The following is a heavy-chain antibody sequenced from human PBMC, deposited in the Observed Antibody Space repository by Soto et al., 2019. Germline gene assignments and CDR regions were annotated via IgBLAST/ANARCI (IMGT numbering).Heavy chain of an antibody. D-gene: IGHD2-15*01. V-gene: IGHV1-69*01. J-gene: IGHJ5*02. CDR3: ARAVVRSTAGES. CDR2: IIPIFTRT. Sequence: QLQLVQSGTEVKEPGSSVKVSCKASGGTFSTSSFVWVRQGPGQGLEWMGGIIPIFTRTNFAQKFQGRVTFSADESTRTTYMELRSLTSEDTAIYCWARAVVRSTAGESWGQGTLVSVSS. CDR1: GGTFSTSS.